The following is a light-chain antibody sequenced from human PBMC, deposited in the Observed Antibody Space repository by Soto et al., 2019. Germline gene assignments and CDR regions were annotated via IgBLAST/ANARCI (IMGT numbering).Light chain of an antibody. CDR1: TSDFGFYNY. J-gene: IGLJ1*01. CDR2: EVT. CDR3: SSYTSSTDYV. Sequence: QSVLTQPASVSGSPGQSITISCTGTTSDFGFYNYFSCYQHHPGKAPKLLIYEVTNRHSGVSNRFSGSKSGNTASLTISGLQAEDVADYYCSSYTSSTDYVFGTGTKVTVL. V-gene: IGLV2-14*01.